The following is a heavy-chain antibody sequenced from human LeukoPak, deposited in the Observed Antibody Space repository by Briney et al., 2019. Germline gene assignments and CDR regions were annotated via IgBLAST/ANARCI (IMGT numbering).Heavy chain of an antibody. CDR2: ISGSGGST. Sequence: PGGPLRLSCAASGFSFSIYAMSWVRQAPGKGLEWVSAISGSGGSTYYADSVKGRFTISRDNSKNTLYLQINSLRDEDTAVYYCAKDLCDLVYAISFDYWGQGTLVTVSS. V-gene: IGHV3-23*01. J-gene: IGHJ4*02. D-gene: IGHD2-8*01. CDR3: AKDLCDLVYAISFDY. CDR1: GFSFSIYA.